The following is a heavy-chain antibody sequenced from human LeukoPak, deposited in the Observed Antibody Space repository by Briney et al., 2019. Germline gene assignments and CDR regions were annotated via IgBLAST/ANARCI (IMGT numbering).Heavy chain of an antibody. CDR3: ARHGGTLDYFDS. J-gene: IGHJ4*02. V-gene: IGHV4-59*08. Sequence: SETLFLTCSVSNGSISTYYWSWIRQSPGKGLEWIGYISYGGATTYNPSLKRRVTISVDSPKNHFSLRLTSLTAADTALYYCARHGGTLDYFDSWGPGSLVTVSS. D-gene: IGHD1-26*01. CDR2: ISYGGAT. CDR1: NGSISTYY.